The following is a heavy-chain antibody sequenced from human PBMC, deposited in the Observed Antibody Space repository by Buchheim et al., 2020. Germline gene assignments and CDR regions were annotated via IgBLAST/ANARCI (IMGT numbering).Heavy chain of an antibody. CDR2: ISYDGSNK. D-gene: IGHD2-21*01. CDR3: ASEDAGIPFDY. J-gene: IGHJ4*02. CDR1: GFTFSSYA. Sequence: QVQLVESGGGVVQPGRSLRLSCAASGFTFSSYAMHWVRQAPGKGLEWVAVISYDGSNKYYADSVKGRFTTSRDNSKNTLYLQMNSLRAEDTAVYYCASEDAGIPFDYWGQGTL. V-gene: IGHV3-30-3*01.